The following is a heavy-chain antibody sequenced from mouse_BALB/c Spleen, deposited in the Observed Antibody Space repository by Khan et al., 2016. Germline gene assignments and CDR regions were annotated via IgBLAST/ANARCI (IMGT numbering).Heavy chain of an antibody. V-gene: IGHV3-8*02. CDR2: ISYSGST. J-gene: IGHJ2*01. CDR3: ARHCYGSCYYFDY. CDR1: GDSITSGY. D-gene: IGHD1-1*01. Sequence: EVQLQESGPSLVKPSQTLSLTCSVTGDSITSGYWNWIRKFPGNKLEYMGYISYSGSTYYNPSLKSRISITRDTSKNQYYLQLNSVTTEDTATYYCARHCYGSCYYFDYWGQGATLTVSS.